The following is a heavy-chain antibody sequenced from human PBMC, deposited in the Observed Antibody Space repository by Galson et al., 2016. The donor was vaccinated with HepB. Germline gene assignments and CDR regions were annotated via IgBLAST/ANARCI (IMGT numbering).Heavy chain of an antibody. CDR2: TYYRSRWYS. J-gene: IGHJ6*02. CDR1: GDSVSSNSAT. V-gene: IGHV6-1*01. D-gene: IGHD1-1*01. Sequence: CAISGDSVSSNSATWNCIRLSPSRGLEWLGRTYYRSRWYSDYALSVKSRITINADTSKSQFSLRLNSVTPEDTAVYYCARRTGNGFDVWGQGTTVTVSS. CDR3: ARRTGNGFDV.